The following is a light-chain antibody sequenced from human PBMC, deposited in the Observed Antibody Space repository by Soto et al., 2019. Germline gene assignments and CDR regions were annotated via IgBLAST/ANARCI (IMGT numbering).Light chain of an antibody. CDR1: QSVSSSY. J-gene: IGKJ1*01. Sequence: EIVLTQSPGTLSLSPGERATLSCRASQSVSSSYLAWYQQKPGQAPRLLIYGTSSRATAIPDRFSGSGSGTDFTLTISRLEPQDLAVYYCQQYGSSSWPFVQGTKVEIK. CDR3: QQYGSSSWP. CDR2: GTS. V-gene: IGKV3-20*01.